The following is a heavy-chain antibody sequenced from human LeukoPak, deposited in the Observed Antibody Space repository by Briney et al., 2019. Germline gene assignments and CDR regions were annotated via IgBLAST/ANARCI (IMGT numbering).Heavy chain of an antibody. Sequence: GGSLRLSCAASGFTFSSYAMHWVRQAPGKGLEWVAVISYDGSNKYYADSVKGRLTISRDNSKNTLYLQMNSLRAEDTAVYYCARDSSRGYSGYDYYFDYWGQGTLVTVSS. CDR3: ARDSSRGYSGYDYYFDY. V-gene: IGHV3-30*04. D-gene: IGHD5-12*01. CDR1: GFTFSSYA. CDR2: ISYDGSNK. J-gene: IGHJ4*02.